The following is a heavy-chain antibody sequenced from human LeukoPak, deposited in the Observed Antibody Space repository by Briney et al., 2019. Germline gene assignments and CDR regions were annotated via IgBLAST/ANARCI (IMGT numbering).Heavy chain of an antibody. V-gene: IGHV4-39*01. J-gene: IGHJ4*02. CDR2: VYYFGNA. Sequence: PSETLSLTCSVSGGSITTSRYYWGWIRQSPGKGLEWIGSVYYFGNAYYRPSLMSRATISIDTSKKRISLNLTSVTARDTAIYYCATHKERSYFESWGQGTLVTVSS. CDR1: GGSITTSRYY. D-gene: IGHD3-10*01. CDR3: ATHKERSYFES.